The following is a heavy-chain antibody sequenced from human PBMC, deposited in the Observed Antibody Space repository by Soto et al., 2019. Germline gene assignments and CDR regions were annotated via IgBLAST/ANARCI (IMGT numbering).Heavy chain of an antibody. Sequence: QLQLQESGPGLVKPSETLSLTCTSSGGSTSSSSYYWGWIHQPPGKGLEWIGSIYYSGSTYYNPSLKSRVTISVDTSKNQFSLKLSSVTAADTAVYYCARGPLQVGYYYYYGMDVWGQGTTVTVSS. D-gene: IGHD3-10*01. CDR1: GGSTSSSSYY. CDR3: ARGPLQVGYYYYYGMDV. J-gene: IGHJ6*02. V-gene: IGHV4-39*01. CDR2: IYYSGST.